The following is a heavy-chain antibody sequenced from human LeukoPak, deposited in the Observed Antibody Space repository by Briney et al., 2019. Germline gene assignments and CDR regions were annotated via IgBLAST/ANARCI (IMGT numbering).Heavy chain of an antibody. Sequence: GGSLRLSCAASGYTFSSYWMTWVRQAPGKGLEWVANIKQDGSEKYYVDSVKGRFTISRDNAKNSLYLQMNSLRAEDTAVYYCPKGGKGGSPRYYYSYMDVWAKGTRVTVS. CDR2: IKQDGSEK. CDR1: GYTFSSYW. CDR3: PKGGKGGSPRYYYSYMDV. V-gene: IGHV3-7*01. J-gene: IGHJ6*03. D-gene: IGHD3-16*02.